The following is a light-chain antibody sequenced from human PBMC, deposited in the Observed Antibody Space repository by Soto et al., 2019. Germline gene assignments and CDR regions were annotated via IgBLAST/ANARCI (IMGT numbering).Light chain of an antibody. J-gene: IGKJ4*01. CDR2: DAS. Sequence: EIVMTQSPGTLSASPGERVTLSCRASQSVRSKLAWHQQKPGQSPRLLIYDASTRATGLPARFSGSGSGTEFTLTISSLQSEDFALYFCQQYNDWPPLTFGGGTKVEIK. CDR1: QSVRSK. CDR3: QQYNDWPPLT. V-gene: IGKV3-15*01.